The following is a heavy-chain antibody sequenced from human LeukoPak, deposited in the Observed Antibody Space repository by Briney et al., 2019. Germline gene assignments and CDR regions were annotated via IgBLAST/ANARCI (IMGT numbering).Heavy chain of an antibody. CDR3: ARRGGTTVTTRDAFDI. V-gene: IGHV5-51*01. J-gene: IGHJ3*02. D-gene: IGHD4-17*01. CDR2: IYPGDSDT. CDR1: GYSFTSYW. Sequence: GESLKISCKGSGYSFTSYWIGWVRQMPGKGLEWMGIIYPGDSDTRYSPSFQGQVTISADKSISTAYLQWSSLKASDTAMYYWARRGGTTVTTRDAFDIWGQGTMVTVSS.